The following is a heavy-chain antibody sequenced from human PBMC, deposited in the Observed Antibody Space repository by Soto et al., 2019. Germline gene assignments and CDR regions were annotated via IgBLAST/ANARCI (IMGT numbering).Heavy chain of an antibody. Sequence: QVQLVESGGGVVQPGRSLRLSCAASGFTFSSYGMHWVRQAPGKGLEWVAVISYDGSNKYYADSVKGRFTISRDNSKNTLYLQMNSLRAEDTAVYYCAKARQDIVVVVAANYYSYVMDVWGQGTTVTVSS. V-gene: IGHV3-30*18. CDR1: GFTFSSYG. D-gene: IGHD2-15*01. CDR2: ISYDGSNK. CDR3: AKARQDIVVVVAANYYSYVMDV. J-gene: IGHJ6*02.